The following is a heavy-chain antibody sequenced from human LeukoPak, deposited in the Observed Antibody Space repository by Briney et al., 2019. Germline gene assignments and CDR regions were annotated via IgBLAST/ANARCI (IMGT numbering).Heavy chain of an antibody. J-gene: IGHJ4*02. CDR1: GFTFSNYW. V-gene: IGHV3-7*01. Sequence: GGSLRLSCAAPGFTFSNYWMRWVRQAPGKGLEWVANIKQDGSEKNYVDPVKGRFTISRGNAKNAQYLQMNSLRAEDTAIYYRAREGVPYAGDYWGQGTLVTVSS. CDR3: AREGVPYAGDY. CDR2: IKQDGSEK. D-gene: IGHD3-10*01.